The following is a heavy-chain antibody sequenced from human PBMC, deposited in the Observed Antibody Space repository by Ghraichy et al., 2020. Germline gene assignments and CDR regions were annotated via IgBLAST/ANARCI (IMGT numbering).Heavy chain of an antibody. V-gene: IGHV4-34*01. Sequence: SETLSLTCAVYGGSFSGYYWSWIRQPPGKGLEWIGEINHSGSTNYNPSLKSRVTISVDTSKNQFSLKLSSVTAADTAVYYCARGLPYYDFWSGYSGGSGYGMDVWGQGTTVTVSS. D-gene: IGHD3-3*01. J-gene: IGHJ6*02. CDR1: GGSFSGYY. CDR3: ARGLPYYDFWSGYSGGSGYGMDV. CDR2: INHSGST.